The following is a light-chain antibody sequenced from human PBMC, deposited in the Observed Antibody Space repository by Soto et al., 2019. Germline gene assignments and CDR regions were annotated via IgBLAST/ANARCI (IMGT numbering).Light chain of an antibody. V-gene: IGKV1-39*01. CDR3: QQIYTIPLT. CDR1: QRIGSY. J-gene: IGKJ4*01. Sequence: DIQRTHSPSARSSSVGWRCTSSCRASQRIGSYLNWYQQKPGKAPNILIHGGSILQSGVPPRFSGGGGGTDFTLTISSLQPADFASYYCQQIYTIPLTFGGGTKVDIK. CDR2: GGS.